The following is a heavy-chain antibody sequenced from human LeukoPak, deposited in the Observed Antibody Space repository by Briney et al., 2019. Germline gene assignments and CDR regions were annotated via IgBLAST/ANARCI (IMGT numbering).Heavy chain of an antibody. D-gene: IGHD6-13*01. CDR1: GFTFSSYA. CDR3: ARALIIAAAGP. V-gene: IGHV3-30*04. Sequence: GGSLRLSCAASGFTFSSYAMHWVRQAPGKGLEWVAVISYDGSNKYYADSVKGRFTISRDNSKNTLYLQMNSLRAEDTAVYYCARALIIAAAGPWGQGTLVTVSS. CDR2: ISYDGSNK. J-gene: IGHJ5*02.